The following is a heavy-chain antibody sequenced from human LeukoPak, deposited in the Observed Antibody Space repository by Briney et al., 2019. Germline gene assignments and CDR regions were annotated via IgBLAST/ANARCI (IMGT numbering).Heavy chain of an antibody. CDR1: GFTLSDYF. CDR2: IGADGTG. Sequence: GGSLRLSCEASGFTLSDYFMGWIRQAPGKGLEWLSHIGADGTGYYTDSVKGRATISRDNAKNSLYLQMNSLRAEDTAVYYCARDYDSSGQAFQHWGQGTLVTVSS. J-gene: IGHJ1*01. D-gene: IGHD3-22*01. CDR3: ARDYDSSGQAFQH. V-gene: IGHV3-11*04.